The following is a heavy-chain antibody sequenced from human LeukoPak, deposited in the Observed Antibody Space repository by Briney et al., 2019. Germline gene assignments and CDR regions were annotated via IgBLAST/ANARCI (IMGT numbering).Heavy chain of an antibody. CDR3: ARSRGVVPAAIGWFDP. D-gene: IGHD2-2*02. V-gene: IGHV4-30-2*01. CDR1: SGSISTDGYY. CDR2: IYHSGST. J-gene: IGHJ5*02. Sequence: SGTLSLTCTVSSGSISTDGYYWSWIRQPPGKGLEWIGYIYHSGSTYYNPSLKSRVTISVDRSKNQFSLKLSSVTAADTAVYYCARSRGVVPAAIGWFDPWGQGTLVTVSS.